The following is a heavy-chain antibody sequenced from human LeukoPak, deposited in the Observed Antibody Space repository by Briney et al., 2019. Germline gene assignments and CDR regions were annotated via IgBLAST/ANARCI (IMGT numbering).Heavy chain of an antibody. CDR1: GYTFTFYA. V-gene: IGHV1-18*01. CDR3: ARGPHSIRTRYFDY. D-gene: IGHD3/OR15-3a*01. Sequence: ASVKVSCKASGYTFTFYAITWVRQAPGQGLEWMGWISAYNGNTNYAQNLQDRVTMTTDTSTTTAYMELRSLRSDDTAMYYCARGPHSIRTRYFDYWGQGTLVTVSS. J-gene: IGHJ4*02. CDR2: ISAYNGNT.